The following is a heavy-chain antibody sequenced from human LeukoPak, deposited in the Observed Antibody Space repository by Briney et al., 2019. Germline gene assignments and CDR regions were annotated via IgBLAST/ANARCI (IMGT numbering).Heavy chain of an antibody. CDR2: IYSGGST. D-gene: IGHD5-18*01. CDR3: ARDPIHDY. J-gene: IGHJ4*02. CDR1: GFTVSSNY. Sequence: PGGSLRLSCAASGFTVSSNYMNWVRQAPGKGLEWVSVIYSGGSTYYADSVKGRFTISRDNSKNTLYLQMNSLRAADTAVYYCARDPIHDYLGQGTLVTVSS. V-gene: IGHV3-53*01.